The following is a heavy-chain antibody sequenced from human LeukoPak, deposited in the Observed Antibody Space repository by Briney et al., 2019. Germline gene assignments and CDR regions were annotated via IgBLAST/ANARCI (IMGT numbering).Heavy chain of an antibody. CDR3: ARASGSYYGSWDY. CDR1: GFTFSSYE. Sequence: GSLRLSCAASGFTFSSYEMNWVRQAPGKGLEWVSSISSSSSYIYYADSVKGRFTISRDNAKNSLYLQMNSLRAEDTAVYYCARASGSYYGSWDYWGQGTLVTVSS. D-gene: IGHD1-26*01. J-gene: IGHJ4*02. CDR2: ISSSSSYI. V-gene: IGHV3-21*01.